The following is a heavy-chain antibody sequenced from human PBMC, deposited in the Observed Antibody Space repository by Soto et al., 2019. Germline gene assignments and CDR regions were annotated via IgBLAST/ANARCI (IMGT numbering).Heavy chain of an antibody. CDR1: GFTFSSYS. D-gene: IGHD3-16*01. Sequence: GGSLRLSCAASGFTFSSYSMNWVRQAPGKGLEWVSYISSSSSTIYYADSVKGRFTISRDNAKNSLYLQMNSLRAEDTAVYYCARGPVGDQKKRGNAFDIWGQGTMVTVSS. J-gene: IGHJ3*02. CDR3: ARGPVGDQKKRGNAFDI. V-gene: IGHV3-48*01. CDR2: ISSSSSTI.